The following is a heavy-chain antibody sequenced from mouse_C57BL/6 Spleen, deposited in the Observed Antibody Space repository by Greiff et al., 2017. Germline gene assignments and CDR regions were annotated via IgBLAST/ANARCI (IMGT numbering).Heavy chain of an antibody. J-gene: IGHJ3*01. CDR1: GYTFTDYY. CDR3: AREGLRGVFAY. CDR2: INPNNGGT. D-gene: IGHD1-1*01. Sequence: VQLQQSGPELVKPGASVKISCKASGYTFTDYYMNWVKQSHGKSLEWIGDINPNNGGTSYNQKFKGKATLTVDKSSSTAYMELRSLTSEDSAVYYCAREGLRGVFAYWGQGTLVTVSA. V-gene: IGHV1-26*01.